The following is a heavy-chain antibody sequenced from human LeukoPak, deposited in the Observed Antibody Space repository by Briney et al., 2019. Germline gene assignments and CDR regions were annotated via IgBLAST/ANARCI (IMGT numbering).Heavy chain of an antibody. CDR1: GFTFSSYG. CDR2: ISSSGSTI. CDR3: ARVKSGGYYDSSGYYEEIDY. V-gene: IGHV3-48*03. D-gene: IGHD3-22*01. J-gene: IGHJ4*02. Sequence: PGGSLRLSCAASGFTFSSYGMHWVRQAPGKGLEWVSYISSSGSTIYYADSVKGRFTISRDNAKNSLYLQMNSLRAEDTAVYYCARVKSGGYYDSSGYYEEIDYWGQGTLATVSS.